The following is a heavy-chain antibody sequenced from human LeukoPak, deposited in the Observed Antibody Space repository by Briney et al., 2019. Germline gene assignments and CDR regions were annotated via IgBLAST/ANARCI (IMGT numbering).Heavy chain of an antibody. J-gene: IGHJ5*02. CDR3: ARGALSGISSWFDP. CDR1: GFSFSSYG. V-gene: IGHV3-21*01. CDR2: IGSTGSDR. D-gene: IGHD3-10*01. Sequence: KPGGSLRLSCAASGFSFSSYGINWVRQAPGKGLEWVSSIGSTGSDRYYAESVKGRFTISRDNAKNSLYLQMNSLRAEDTSVYYCARGALSGISSWFDPWGQGTLVTVSS.